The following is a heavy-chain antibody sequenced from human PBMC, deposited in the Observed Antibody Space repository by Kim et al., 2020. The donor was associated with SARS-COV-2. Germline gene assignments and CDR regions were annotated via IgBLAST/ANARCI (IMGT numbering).Heavy chain of an antibody. Sequence: SETLSLTCSVSGGPVSSGSHCWSWIRQPPGKGLEFIGYIYDTGSATYNPSLKSRVTMSVDTSTNHFSLRLSSVTAADTAVYYCARVPQPWLVPLYFDYW. J-gene: IGHJ4*01. D-gene: IGHD6-19*01. V-gene: IGHV4-61*03. CDR2: IYDTGSA. CDR1: GGPVSSGSHC. CDR3: ARVPQPWLVPLYFDY.